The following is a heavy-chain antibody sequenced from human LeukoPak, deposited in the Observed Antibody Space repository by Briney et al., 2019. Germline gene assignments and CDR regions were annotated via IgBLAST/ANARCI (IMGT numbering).Heavy chain of an antibody. CDR2: IYYSGST. J-gene: IGHJ4*02. CDR3: ARGLAVAGTSYFDY. V-gene: IGHV4-59*01. D-gene: IGHD6-13*01. Sequence: PSETLSLTCTVSGGSINSYYWSWIRQPPGKGLEWIGYIYYSGSTNYSPSLKGRVTISVDTSKNQFSLKLSSVTAADTAVYYCARGLAVAGTSYFDYWGQGTLVTVSS. CDR1: GGSINSYY.